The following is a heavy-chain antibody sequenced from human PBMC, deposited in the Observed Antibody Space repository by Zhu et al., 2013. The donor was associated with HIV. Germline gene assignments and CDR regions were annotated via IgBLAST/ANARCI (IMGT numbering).Heavy chain of an antibody. V-gene: IGHV1-69*01. Sequence: QVQLVQSGAEVKKPGSSVKVSCKASEGTFSRYAISWVRQAPGQGLEWMGEIIPIFGATNYAQRFQGRVTITADESTSTAYMELSSLRSEDTAMYYCARPETXDSSGYYVYWGQGPWSTVS. CDR1: EGTFSRYA. D-gene: IGHD3-22*01. CDR3: ARPETXDSSGYYVY. CDR2: IIPIFGAT. J-gene: IGHJ4*03.